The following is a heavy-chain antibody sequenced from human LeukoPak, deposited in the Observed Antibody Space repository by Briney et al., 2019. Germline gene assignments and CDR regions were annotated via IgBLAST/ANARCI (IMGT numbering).Heavy chain of an antibody. V-gene: IGHV3-30-3*01. Sequence: PGRSLRLSCAASGFTFSSYAMHWVRQAPGKGLEWVAVISYDGSNKYYADSVKGRFTISRDNSKNTLYLQMNSLRAEDTAVYYCARASTVTLHFDYWGQGTLVTVSS. CDR3: ARASTVTLHFDY. CDR1: GFTFSSYA. CDR2: ISYDGSNK. D-gene: IGHD4-17*01. J-gene: IGHJ4*02.